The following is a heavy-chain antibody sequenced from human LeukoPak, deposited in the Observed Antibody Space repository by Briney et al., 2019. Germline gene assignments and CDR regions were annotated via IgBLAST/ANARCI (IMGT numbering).Heavy chain of an antibody. D-gene: IGHD4-17*01. V-gene: IGHV3-30*03. CDR1: GFTFSSYG. CDR2: ISYDGSNK. J-gene: IGHJ3*02. CDR3: AYPKGVTTAREGAFDI. Sequence: PGGSLRLSCAASGFTFSSYGMHWVRQAPGKGLEWVAVISYDGSNKYYADSVKGRFTISRDNSKNTLYLQMNSLRAEDTAVYYCAYPKGVTTAREGAFDIWGQGTMVTVSS.